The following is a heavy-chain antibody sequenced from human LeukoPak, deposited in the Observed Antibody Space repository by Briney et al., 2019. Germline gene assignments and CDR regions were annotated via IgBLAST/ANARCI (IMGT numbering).Heavy chain of an antibody. CDR2: IYHSGST. Sequence: KTSETLSLTCAVSGGSISSSNWWSWVRQPPGKGLEWIGEIYHSGSTYYNPSLKSRVTISVDTSKNQFSLKLSSVTAADTAVYYCARDLTEPTGVAYYYYYYMDVWGKGTTVTVSS. V-gene: IGHV4-4*02. CDR3: ARDLTEPTGVAYYYYYYMDV. CDR1: GGSISSSNW. D-gene: IGHD7-27*01. J-gene: IGHJ6*03.